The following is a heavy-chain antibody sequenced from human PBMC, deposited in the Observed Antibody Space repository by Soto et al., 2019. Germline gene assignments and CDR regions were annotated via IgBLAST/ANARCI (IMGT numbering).Heavy chain of an antibody. V-gene: IGHV3-15*07. D-gene: IGHD2-15*01. J-gene: IGHJ4*02. CDR3: TTRWRGAFEY. CDR2: LKGNNEGGTT. Sequence: EVQLVESGGGLVKPGGSLRLSCAASGFTSTNAWMNWVRQAPGQGLEWVGRLKGNNEGGTTDYAAPVNGRFIISRDDAKNPRHLQMNRLKASDIAVYYCTTRWRGAFEYWGQAALVTGSS. CDR1: GFTSTNAW.